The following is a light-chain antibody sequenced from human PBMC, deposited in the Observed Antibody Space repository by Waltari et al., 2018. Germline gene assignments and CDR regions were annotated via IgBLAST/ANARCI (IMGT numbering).Light chain of an antibody. CDR3: QQYDTSPGT. V-gene: IGKV3-20*01. CDR1: QSLSVAD. Sequence: EIVLTQSPGTLSLSPGDTATLSCRASQSLSVADLAWYQHKSGQAPRLLIYGASYRATGIPDRFSGSGSGTDFTLTITRLEPDDFAVYYCQQYDTSPGTFGQGTKLEI. J-gene: IGKJ2*01. CDR2: GAS.